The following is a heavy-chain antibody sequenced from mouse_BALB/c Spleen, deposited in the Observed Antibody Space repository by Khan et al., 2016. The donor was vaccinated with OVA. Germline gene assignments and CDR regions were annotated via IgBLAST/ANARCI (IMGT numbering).Heavy chain of an antibody. J-gene: IGHJ3*01. CDR1: GYAFSNYL. V-gene: IGHV1-80*01. Sequence: VQLQQSGAELVRPGSSVKISCKASGYAFSNYLMNWVKQGPGQGLEWIGQIYPGAGNTNYNGKFKDKSTLTSDTSSSTTYLQLRSLTTEDTAVYFCARGGYDYLAYWGQGTMVTVSA. CDR2: IYPGAGNT. D-gene: IGHD2-14*01. CDR3: ARGGYDYLAY.